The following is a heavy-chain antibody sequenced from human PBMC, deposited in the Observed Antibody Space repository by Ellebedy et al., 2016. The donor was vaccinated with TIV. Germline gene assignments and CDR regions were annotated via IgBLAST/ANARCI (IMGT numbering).Heavy chain of an antibody. CDR3: AREGASGVFNYFDS. Sequence: MPSETLSLTCTVSGGSIDSRDYYWHWLRQPPGKGLEWLAYTHHSASTQYNPSLRSRVALSLYTSKNQISLRLTSVTAADTAEYYCAREGASGVFNYFDSWGQGTLVTVSS. D-gene: IGHD5/OR15-5a*01. CDR1: GGSIDSRDYY. J-gene: IGHJ4*02. CDR2: THHSAST. V-gene: IGHV4-30-4*01.